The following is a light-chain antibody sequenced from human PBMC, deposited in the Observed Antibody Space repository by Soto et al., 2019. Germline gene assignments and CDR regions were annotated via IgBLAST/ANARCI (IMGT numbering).Light chain of an antibody. Sequence: DIQMTQSPSSLSASVGDRVTITCRASQSISSWLAWYQQKPGKAPKLLIYQASNLQSGVPSRFSGSGSGTDFTLTVSCLQSEDFATYYCQQYYSYPPWTFGQGTKVDIK. CDR2: QAS. CDR3: QQYYSYPPWT. V-gene: IGKV1-5*03. J-gene: IGKJ1*01. CDR1: QSISSW.